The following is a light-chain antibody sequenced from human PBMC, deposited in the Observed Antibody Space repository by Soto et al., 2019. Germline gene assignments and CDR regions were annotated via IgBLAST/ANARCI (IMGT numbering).Light chain of an antibody. J-gene: IGKJ1*01. CDR3: QQYETFSGT. V-gene: IGKV1-5*01. CDR2: DAS. Sequence: DIQMTQSPSTLSASVGDTVTITCRASQSVSIWLAWYQKKPGKAPKVLIWDASTLQRGVPSRFSGSGSGTKFTLTIASLRPDDFATYYCQQYETFSGTFGPGTKVDI. CDR1: QSVSIW.